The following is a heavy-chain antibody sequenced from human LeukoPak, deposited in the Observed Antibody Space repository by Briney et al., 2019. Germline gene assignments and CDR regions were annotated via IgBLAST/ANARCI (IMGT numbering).Heavy chain of an antibody. CDR2: ISAYNGNT. CDR1: GYTFTSYG. Sequence: RASVKVSCKASGYTFTSYGISWVRQAPGQGLEWMGWISAYNGNTNYAQKLQGRVTMTTDTSTSTAYMELRSLRSDDTAVYYCAREDYDRLEAPKYYFDYWGQGTLVTVSS. V-gene: IGHV1-18*01. CDR3: AREDYDRLEAPKYYFDY. D-gene: IGHD3-16*01. J-gene: IGHJ4*02.